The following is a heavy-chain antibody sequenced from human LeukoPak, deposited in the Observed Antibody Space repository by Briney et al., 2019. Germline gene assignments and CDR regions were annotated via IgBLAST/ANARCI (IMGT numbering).Heavy chain of an antibody. D-gene: IGHD2-2*01. Sequence: PSETLSLTCTVSGGSISSYYWSWIRQFPGQGLEWIGYIFYLGSTEYNSSLKSRVTISVDRARSQFSLRLTSVTAADTAVYYCARHICSSTSCYFGYYYGMDVWGQGTTVTVSS. V-gene: IGHV4-59*08. CDR1: GGSISSYY. CDR3: ARHICSSTSCYFGYYYGMDV. CDR2: IFYLGST. J-gene: IGHJ6*02.